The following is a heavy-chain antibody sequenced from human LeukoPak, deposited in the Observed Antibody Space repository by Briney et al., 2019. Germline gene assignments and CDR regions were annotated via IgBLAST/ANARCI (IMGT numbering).Heavy chain of an antibody. J-gene: IGHJ6*02. CDR3: ARDYAPWVPAGTPRYYYYGMDV. Sequence: GGSLRLSCAASGFTFSDYYMSWIRQAPGKGLEWVSYISSNGSTIYYADSVKGRFTISRDNAKNSLYLQMNSLRAEDTAVYYCARDYAPWVPAGTPRYYYYGMDVWGQGITVTVSS. CDR1: GFTFSDYY. CDR2: ISSNGSTI. D-gene: IGHD2-15*01. V-gene: IGHV3-11*01.